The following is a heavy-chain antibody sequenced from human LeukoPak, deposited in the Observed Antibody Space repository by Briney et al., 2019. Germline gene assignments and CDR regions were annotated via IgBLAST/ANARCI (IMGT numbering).Heavy chain of an antibody. Sequence: GGSLRLSCVASGFTFSSHSMNWVRQAPGKGLEWVSSISPSGNYIYYADSVEGRFTISRDNAKNTLYLQMNSLRAEDTADYYCARDLSSSTSCYSYWGQGTLVTVSS. J-gene: IGHJ4*02. CDR3: ARDLSSSTSCYSY. D-gene: IGHD2-2*01. CDR1: GFTFSSHS. V-gene: IGHV3-21*01. CDR2: ISPSGNYI.